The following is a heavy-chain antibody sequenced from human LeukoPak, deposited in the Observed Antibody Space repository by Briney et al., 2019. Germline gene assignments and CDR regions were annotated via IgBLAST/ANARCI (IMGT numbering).Heavy chain of an antibody. CDR3: AKDQKVLYDYVWGSYRLNYFDY. V-gene: IGHV3-23*01. CDR2: ISGSGGST. CDR1: GFTFSSYA. J-gene: IGHJ4*02. D-gene: IGHD3-16*02. Sequence: PGRSLRLSCAASGFTFSSYAMSWVRQAPGKGLEWVSAISGSGGSTYYADSVKGRFTISRDNSKNTLYLQMNSLRAEDTAVYYCAKDQKVLYDYVWGSYRLNYFDYWGQGTLVTVSS.